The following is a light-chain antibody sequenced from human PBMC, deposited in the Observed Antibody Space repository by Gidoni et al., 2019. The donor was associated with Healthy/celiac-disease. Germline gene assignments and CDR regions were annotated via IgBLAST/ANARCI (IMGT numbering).Light chain of an antibody. V-gene: IGLV3-25*03. Sequence: SYELTQPPSVSVSPGQTARITCPGDALPKQYAYWYQQKPGQAPVLVIYKDIERPSGIPERFSGSSSGTTVTLTISGVQAEDEADYYCQSADSSGTYLAVFGGGTQLTVL. CDR2: KDI. CDR1: ALPKQY. CDR3: QSADSSGTYLAV. J-gene: IGLJ7*01.